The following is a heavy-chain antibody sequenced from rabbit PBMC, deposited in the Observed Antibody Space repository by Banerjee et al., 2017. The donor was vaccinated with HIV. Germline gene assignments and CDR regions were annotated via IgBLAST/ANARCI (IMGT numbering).Heavy chain of an antibody. Sequence: QSLEESGGDLVKPGASLTLTCTASGFSFSSSYYMCWVRQAPGKGLEWIGCIYAGDGSTYYASWAKGRFTISKVSSTAVTLQMTSLTAADTATYFCARGYAGYSYALNLWGQGTLVTVS. CDR1: GFSFSSSYY. V-gene: IGHV1S40*01. CDR2: IYAGDGST. CDR3: ARGYAGYSYALNL. J-gene: IGHJ4*01. D-gene: IGHD8-1*01.